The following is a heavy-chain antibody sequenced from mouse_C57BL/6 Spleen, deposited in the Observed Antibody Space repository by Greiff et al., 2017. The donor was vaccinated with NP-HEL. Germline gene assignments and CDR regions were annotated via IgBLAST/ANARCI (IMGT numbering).Heavy chain of an antibody. CDR1: GYTFTSYW. V-gene: IGHV1-50*01. D-gene: IGHD1-1*01. CDR3: ARSWITTVEGWFAY. Sequence: QVQLQQPGAELVKPGASVKLSCKASGYTFTSYWMQWVKQRPGQGLEWIGEIDPSDSYTNYNQKFKGKATLTVDTSSSTAYMQLSSLTSEDSAVYYCARSWITTVEGWFAYWGQGTLVTVSA. J-gene: IGHJ3*01. CDR2: IDPSDSYT.